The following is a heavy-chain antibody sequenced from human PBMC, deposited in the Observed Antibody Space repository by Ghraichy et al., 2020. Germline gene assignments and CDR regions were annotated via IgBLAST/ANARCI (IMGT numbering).Heavy chain of an antibody. Sequence: GVLRLSCAASGFSFSSYTMNWVRQAPGKGLEWVSSISSISNFIYYADPVKGRFTISRDNAKNSLYLQMNSLRAEDTAVYYCAREDSQYFDSSGYYNAAFDIWGQGTMVTVSS. V-gene: IGHV3-21*01. J-gene: IGHJ3*02. CDR2: ISSISNFI. CDR1: GFSFSSYT. D-gene: IGHD3-22*01. CDR3: AREDSQYFDSSGYYNAAFDI.